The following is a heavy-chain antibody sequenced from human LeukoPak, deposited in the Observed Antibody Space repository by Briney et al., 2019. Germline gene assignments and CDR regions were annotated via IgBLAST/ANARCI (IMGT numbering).Heavy chain of an antibody. D-gene: IGHD5-18*01. Sequence: GGSLRLSCEASGFGVSNNYMNWVRQAPGKGLEWVSLIYSGGSTTFSADSVKGRFTISRDNSKNTLHLQMNSLRAEDTAVYYCARSGYSYYYYAMDVWGQGTTVTVSS. CDR3: ARSGYSYYYYAMDV. CDR2: IYSGGSTT. J-gene: IGHJ6*02. CDR1: GFGVSNNY. V-gene: IGHV3-66*01.